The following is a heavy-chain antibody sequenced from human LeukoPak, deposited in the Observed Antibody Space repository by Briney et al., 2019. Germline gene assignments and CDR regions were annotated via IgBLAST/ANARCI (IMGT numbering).Heavy chain of an antibody. V-gene: IGHV4-39*07. J-gene: IGHJ4*02. Sequence: SETLSPICDVSGGSISSSDHYWNWIRQPPGTGLEWIASINSGNTYYNPSLKSRVTISVDTSKNQFSLKLSSVTAADTAVYYCARGSPYYDYVWGSYRLNYFDYWGQGTLVTVSS. CDR2: INSGNT. CDR1: GGSISSSDHY. D-gene: IGHD3-16*02. CDR3: ARGSPYYDYVWGSYRLNYFDY.